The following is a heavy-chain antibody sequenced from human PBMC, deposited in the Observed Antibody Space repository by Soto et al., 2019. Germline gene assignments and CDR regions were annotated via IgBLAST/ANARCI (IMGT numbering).Heavy chain of an antibody. J-gene: IGHJ6*02. Sequence: QVQLVESGGGVVQPGRSLRLSCAASGFTFSSYGMHWVRQAPGKGLEWVAVIWYDGSNKYYADSVKGRFTISRDNSKNTLYLQMNSLRAEHTAVYYCARIIDSSSWYHYYYGMDVWGQGTTVTVSS. CDR1: GFTFSSYG. D-gene: IGHD6-13*01. CDR3: ARIIDSSSWYHYYYGMDV. V-gene: IGHV3-33*01. CDR2: IWYDGSNK.